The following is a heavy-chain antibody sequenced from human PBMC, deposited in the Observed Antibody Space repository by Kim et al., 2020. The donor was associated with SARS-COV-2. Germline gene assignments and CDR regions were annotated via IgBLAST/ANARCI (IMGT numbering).Heavy chain of an antibody. V-gene: IGHV4-39*01. CDR2: IYYTGTT. D-gene: IGHD1-20*01. CDR3: ARHGILARGWFDS. Sequence: SETLSLTCSVSGDSINSTSHYWGWVRQSPGKGLEWIGNIYYTGTTRNNPSLKGRVSMSVDTSKNHFSLSLSSVTAADTALYFCARHGILARGWFDSWG. J-gene: IGHJ5*01. CDR1: GDSINSTSHY.